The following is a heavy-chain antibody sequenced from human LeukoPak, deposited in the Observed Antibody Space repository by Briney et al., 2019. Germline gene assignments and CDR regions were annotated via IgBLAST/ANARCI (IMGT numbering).Heavy chain of an antibody. CDR2: IYPGDSDT. Sequence: GESLKISCKGSGYSFTSYWIGWVRQMPGKGLEWMGIIYPGDSDTRYSPSFQGQVTISADKSISTAYLQWSSLKASDTAMYYCARGGGTMVRGVINYYYYYMDVWGKGTTVTVSS. V-gene: IGHV5-51*01. CDR1: GYSFTSYW. CDR3: ARGGGTMVRGVINYYYYYMDV. J-gene: IGHJ6*03. D-gene: IGHD3-10*01.